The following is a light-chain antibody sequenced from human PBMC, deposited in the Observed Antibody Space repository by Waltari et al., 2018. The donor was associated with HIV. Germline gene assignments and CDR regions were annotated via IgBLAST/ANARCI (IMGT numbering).Light chain of an antibody. CDR1: RSNIGSNY. CDR2: RNS. Sequence: QSVLTQPPSASGTPGQRVTVSCSGRRSNIGSNYVYWYQQLPGTAPKLLIYRNSQRPSGVPDRFSGSKSGTSASLAISGLRSEDEADYYCAAWDGSLSNYVFGTGTKVTVL. V-gene: IGLV1-47*01. J-gene: IGLJ1*01. CDR3: AAWDGSLSNYV.